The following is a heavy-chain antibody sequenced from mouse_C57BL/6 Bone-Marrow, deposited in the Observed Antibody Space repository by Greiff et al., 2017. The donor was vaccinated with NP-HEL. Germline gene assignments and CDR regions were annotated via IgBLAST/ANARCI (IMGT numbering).Heavy chain of an antibody. CDR2: ISNGGGST. CDR3: ARRYYYGSSHWYFDV. CDR1: GFTFSDYY. Sequence: EVHLVESGGGLVQPGGSLKLSCAASGFTFSDYYMYWVRQTPEKRLEWVAYISNGGGSTYYPDTVKGRFTISRDNAKNTLYLQMSRLKSEDTAMYYCARRYYYGSSHWYFDVWGTGTTVTVSS. J-gene: IGHJ1*03. D-gene: IGHD1-1*01. V-gene: IGHV5-12*01.